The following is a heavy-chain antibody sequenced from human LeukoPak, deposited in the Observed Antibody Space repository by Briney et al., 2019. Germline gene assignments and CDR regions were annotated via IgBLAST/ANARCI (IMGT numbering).Heavy chain of an antibody. J-gene: IGHJ3*02. Sequence: SETLSLTCAVYGGSFSGYYWSWIRQPPGKGLEWIGEINHSGSTNYNPSLKSRVTISVDTSKNQFSLKLSSVTAADTAVYYCARPYYYGSGSDAFDIWGQGTMVTVSS. CDR1: GGSFSGYY. CDR3: ARPYYYGSGSDAFDI. V-gene: IGHV4-34*01. D-gene: IGHD3-10*01. CDR2: INHSGST.